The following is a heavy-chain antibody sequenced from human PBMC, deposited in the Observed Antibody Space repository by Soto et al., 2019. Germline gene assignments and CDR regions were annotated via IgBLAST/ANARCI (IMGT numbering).Heavy chain of an antibody. D-gene: IGHD3-22*01. CDR3: ARDDRGLDYDSSGYYYSPSI. Sequence: ASVKVSCKASGGTFSSYAISWVRQAPGQGLEWMGGIIPIFGTANYAQKFQGRVKITADESTSTAYMELSSLRSEDKAVYYCARDDRGLDYDSSGYYYSPSIWGQGTLVTVSS. J-gene: IGHJ4*02. V-gene: IGHV1-69*13. CDR2: IIPIFGTA. CDR1: GGTFSSYA.